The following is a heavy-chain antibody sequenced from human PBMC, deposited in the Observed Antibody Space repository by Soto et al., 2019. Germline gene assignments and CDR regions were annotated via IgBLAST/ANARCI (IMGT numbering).Heavy chain of an antibody. CDR2: INAGNGNT. D-gene: IGHD1-26*01. CDR1: GYTFTSYA. J-gene: IGHJ4*01. V-gene: IGHV1-3*01. Sequence: QVQLVQSGAEVKKPGASVKVSCKASGYTFTSYAMHWVRQAPGQRLEWMGWINAGNGNTKYSQKFQGRVTITRDTSASTAYMGLSSLRSEDTAVYYCARGEFLSDDDYWGHGTLVTVSS. CDR3: ARGEFLSDDDY.